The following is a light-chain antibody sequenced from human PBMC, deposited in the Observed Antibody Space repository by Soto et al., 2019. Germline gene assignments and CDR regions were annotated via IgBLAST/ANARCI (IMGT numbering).Light chain of an antibody. V-gene: IGKV2-28*01. CDR3: MQALQTPT. J-gene: IGKJ4*01. Sequence: EIVMTQSPLSLPVTPGEPASISCRSSQSLLHSDGYNYLAWYLQKPGHSPQLLIDLASSRASGVPYRFSGSGSGPDFTLKISRVEAEDVGVYYCMQALQTPTFGGGTKVEI. CDR2: LAS. CDR1: QSLLHSDGYNY.